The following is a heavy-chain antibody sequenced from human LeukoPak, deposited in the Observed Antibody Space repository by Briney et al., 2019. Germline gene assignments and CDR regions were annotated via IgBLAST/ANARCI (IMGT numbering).Heavy chain of an antibody. J-gene: IGHJ4*02. Sequence: PGGSLRLSCAASGVSYSSHAMIYVRQAPGKGLEWVSSISGSGGSSAYADSVKGRFTISRDSSKNTLYLQMNSLRAEDTAVHYCAKGSAYDLVSGSYFDPWGQGTLVTVSS. CDR3: AKGSAYDLVSGSYFDP. D-gene: IGHD3-9*01. CDR1: GVSYSSHA. CDR2: ISGSGGSS. V-gene: IGHV3-23*01.